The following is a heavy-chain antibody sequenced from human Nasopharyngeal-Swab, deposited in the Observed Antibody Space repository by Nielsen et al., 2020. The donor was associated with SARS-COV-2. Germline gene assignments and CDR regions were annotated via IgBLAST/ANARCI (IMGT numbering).Heavy chain of an antibody. J-gene: IGHJ6*02. CDR3: ATADYYYGMDV. CDR1: GFTFDDYA. V-gene: IGHV3-9*01. CDR2: ISWNSGSI. Sequence: SLKISCAAPGFTFDDYAMHWVRQAPGKGLEWVSGISWNSGSIGYADSVKGRFTISRDNAKNSLYLQMNSLRAEDTALYYCATADYYYGMDVWGQGTTVTVSS.